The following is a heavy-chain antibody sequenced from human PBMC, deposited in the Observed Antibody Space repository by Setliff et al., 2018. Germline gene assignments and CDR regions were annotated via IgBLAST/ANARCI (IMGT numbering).Heavy chain of an antibody. J-gene: IGHJ5*02. Sequence: PGGSLRLSCVASGFTFDDYAMHWVRQAPGKGLEWVSGISWNSGSIGYADSVKGRFTISRDNAKNSLYLQMNSLRAEDTALYYCAKDKGGYMNNWFDPWGQGTLVTVSS. CDR2: ISWNSGSI. CDR3: AKDKGGYMNNWFDP. CDR1: GFTFDDYA. V-gene: IGHV3-9*01. D-gene: IGHD2-2*02.